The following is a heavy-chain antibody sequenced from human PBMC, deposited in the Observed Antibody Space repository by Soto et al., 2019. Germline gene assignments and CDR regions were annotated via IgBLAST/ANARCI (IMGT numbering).Heavy chain of an antibody. J-gene: IGHJ1*01. Sequence: SETLSLTCTVSGGSISSDDYSWSWIREAPGRGLDWIGYIHSSGSIYYNPSLKSRATMSIDTARNQFSLRVSSVTVADTAVYYGARHLDGLHDHNSGPYPRPGWGKGTLVT. D-gene: IGHD5-12*01. CDR1: GGSISSDDYS. CDR2: IHSSGSI. CDR3: ARHLDGLHDHNSGPYPRPG. V-gene: IGHV4-30-4*01.